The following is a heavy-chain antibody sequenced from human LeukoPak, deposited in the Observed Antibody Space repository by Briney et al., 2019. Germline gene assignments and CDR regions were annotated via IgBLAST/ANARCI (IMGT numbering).Heavy chain of an antibody. J-gene: IGHJ6*02. Sequence: SVKVSCKASGGTFSSYAISWVRQAPGQGLEWMGGIIPIFGTANYAQKFQGRVTITADESTSTAYMELSSLRSEDTAVYYCARVGYGDRYYYYGMDVWGQGTTVTVSS. CDR1: GGTFSSYA. CDR3: ARVGYGDRYYYYGMDV. D-gene: IGHD4-17*01. V-gene: IGHV1-69*13. CDR2: IIPIFGTA.